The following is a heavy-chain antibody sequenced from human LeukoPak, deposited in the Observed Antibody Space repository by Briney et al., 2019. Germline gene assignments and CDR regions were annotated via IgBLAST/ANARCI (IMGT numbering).Heavy chain of an antibody. Sequence: GGSLRLFCAASGFTFSSYAMSWVRQAPGKGLEWVSAISGSGGSTYYADSVKGRFTISRDNSKNTLYLQMNSLRAEDTAVYYCAKPKSDYYDSSGYFLFDYWGQGTLVTVSS. J-gene: IGHJ4*02. CDR3: AKPKSDYYDSSGYFLFDY. CDR2: ISGSGGST. CDR1: GFTFSSYA. D-gene: IGHD3-22*01. V-gene: IGHV3-23*01.